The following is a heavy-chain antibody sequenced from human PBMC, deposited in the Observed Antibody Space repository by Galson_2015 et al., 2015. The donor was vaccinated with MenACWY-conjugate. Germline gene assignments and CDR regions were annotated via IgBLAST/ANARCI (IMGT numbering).Heavy chain of an antibody. V-gene: IGHV5-51*03. CDR1: GHSFTNYW. D-gene: IGHD6-13*01. J-gene: IGHJ4*02. CDR3: ARPASGHSSSCDY. CDR2: IYPGDSDT. Sequence: QSGAEVKKPGESLKISCKGSGHSFTNYWIGWVRQMPGKGLEWMGIIYPGDSDTRYSPSFQGQVTISADKSINTAYLQWNSLRASDTAMYYCARPASGHSSSCDYWGQGTLVTVSS.